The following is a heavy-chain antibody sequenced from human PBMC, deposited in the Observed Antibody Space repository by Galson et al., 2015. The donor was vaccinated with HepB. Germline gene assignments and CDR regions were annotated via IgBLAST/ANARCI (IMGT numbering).Heavy chain of an antibody. J-gene: IGHJ4*02. Sequence: SLRLSCAASGFTFSSYGMHWVRQAPGKGLEWVAVISYDGSNKYYVDSVKGRFTISRDNSKNTLYLQMNSLRAEDTAVYYCAKERSGGYCSSTSCYEDYWGQGTLVTVSS. D-gene: IGHD2-2*01. CDR3: AKERSGGYCSSTSCYEDY. V-gene: IGHV3-30*18. CDR2: ISYDGSNK. CDR1: GFTFSSYG.